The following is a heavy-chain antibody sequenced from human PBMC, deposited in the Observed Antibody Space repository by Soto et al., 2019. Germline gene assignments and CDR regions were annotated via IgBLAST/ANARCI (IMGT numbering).Heavy chain of an antibody. V-gene: IGHV3-23*01. J-gene: IGHJ4*02. Sequence: GGSLRLSCAASGFTFSSYAMSWVRQAPGKGLEWVSAISGSGGSTYYADSVKGRFTISRDNSKNTLYLQMNSLRAEDTAVYYCAKDYCSGGSCYTDYWGQGTLVTVSS. CDR3: AKDYCSGGSCYTDY. D-gene: IGHD2-15*01. CDR1: GFTFSSYA. CDR2: ISGSGGST.